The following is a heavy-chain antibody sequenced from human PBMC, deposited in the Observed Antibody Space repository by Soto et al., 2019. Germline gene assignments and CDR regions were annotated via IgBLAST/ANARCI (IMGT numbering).Heavy chain of an antibody. CDR2: IYWDGGE. Sequence: QITLKESGPTLVKPTQTLTLTCTFSGFSLSTTGVGVGWIRQPPGKTLEWLALIYWDGGERYSPCLASRLTITKDTSKNQVVLTMTNMDPVDTATYYCVHRLYTYSRERWYDPWGQGTLVTVSS. D-gene: IGHD2-15*01. CDR1: GFSLSTTGVG. V-gene: IGHV2-5*02. J-gene: IGHJ5*02. CDR3: VHRLYTYSRERWYDP.